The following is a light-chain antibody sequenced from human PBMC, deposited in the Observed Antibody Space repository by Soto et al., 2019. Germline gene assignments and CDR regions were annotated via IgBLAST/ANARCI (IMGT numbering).Light chain of an antibody. CDR2: DVT. CDR3: CSYAGSYFFV. CDR1: SSDVGAYNY. J-gene: IGLJ1*01. V-gene: IGLV2-11*01. Sequence: QSALTQPRSVSGSPGQSVTISCTGTSSDVGAYNYVSWYQQHPGKAPKLILYDVTKRPSGVPDRFAGSKSGNTASLTISGLQAEDEADHHCCSYAGSYFFVFGTGTKLTVL.